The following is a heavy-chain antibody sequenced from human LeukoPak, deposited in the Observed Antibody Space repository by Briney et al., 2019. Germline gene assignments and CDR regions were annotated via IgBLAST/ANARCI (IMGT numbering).Heavy chain of an antibody. CDR1: GFTVSGNY. D-gene: IGHD4-17*01. V-gene: IGHV3-66*01. CDR3: ARTTVTTLYYYYMDV. CDR2: IYSGGST. Sequence: GGSLRLSCAASGFTVSGNYMSWVRQAPGKGLEWVSVIYSGGSTYYADSVKGRFTISRDNSKNTLYLQMNSLRAEDTAVYYCARTTVTTLYYYYMDVWGKGTTVTISS. J-gene: IGHJ6*03.